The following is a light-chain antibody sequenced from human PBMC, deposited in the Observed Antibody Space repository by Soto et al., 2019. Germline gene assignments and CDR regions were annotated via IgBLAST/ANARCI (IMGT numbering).Light chain of an antibody. V-gene: IGKV3-11*01. CDR1: QSVSSY. CDR3: QQRSDWPSYT. J-gene: IGKJ2*01. Sequence: EIVLTQSPATLSLSPGERATLSCRASQSVSSYLAWYQQKPGQAPRLLIYDASNRATGIPARFSGSGSGTDLTLTISSLELEDFAVYYCQQRSDWPSYTFGQGTKLEIK. CDR2: DAS.